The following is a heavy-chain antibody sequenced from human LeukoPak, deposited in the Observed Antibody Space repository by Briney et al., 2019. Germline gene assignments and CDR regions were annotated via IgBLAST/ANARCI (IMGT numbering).Heavy chain of an antibody. J-gene: IGHJ4*02. CDR2: INHSGST. Sequence: SETLSLTCAVYGGSFSGYYWSWIRQPPGKGLEWIGEINHSGSTNYNPSLKSRVTISVDTSKNQFSLKLSSVTAADTAVYYCARGLVFSAIFGAPIDYWGQGTLVTVSS. V-gene: IGHV4-34*01. CDR3: ARGLVFSAIFGAPIDY. D-gene: IGHD3-3*01. CDR1: GGSFSGYY.